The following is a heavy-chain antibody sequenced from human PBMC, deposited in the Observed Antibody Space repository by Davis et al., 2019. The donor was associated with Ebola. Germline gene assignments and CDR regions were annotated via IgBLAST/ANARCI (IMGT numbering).Heavy chain of an antibody. D-gene: IGHD6-13*01. CDR3: AKDASSSWSLYYFDY. J-gene: IGHJ4*02. V-gene: IGHV3-23*01. CDR2: ISGSGGST. Sequence: GESLKISCAASGFTFSNAWMSWVRQAPGKGLEWVSAISGSGGSTYYADSVKGRFTISRDNSKNTLYLQMNSLRAEDTAVYYCAKDASSSWSLYYFDYWGQGTLVTVSS. CDR1: GFTFSNAW.